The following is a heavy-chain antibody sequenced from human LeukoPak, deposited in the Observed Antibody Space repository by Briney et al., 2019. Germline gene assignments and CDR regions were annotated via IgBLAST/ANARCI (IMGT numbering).Heavy chain of an antibody. CDR3: ARSIAVAGTVGSGLDY. Sequence: SETLSLTCTVSGGSISSYYWSWIRQPPGKGLEWIGYIYYSGSTNYNPSPKSRVTISVDTSKNQFSLKLSSVTAADTAVYYCARSIAVAGTVGSGLDYWGQGTLVTVSS. V-gene: IGHV4-59*01. CDR1: GGSISSYY. J-gene: IGHJ4*02. CDR2: IYYSGST. D-gene: IGHD6-19*01.